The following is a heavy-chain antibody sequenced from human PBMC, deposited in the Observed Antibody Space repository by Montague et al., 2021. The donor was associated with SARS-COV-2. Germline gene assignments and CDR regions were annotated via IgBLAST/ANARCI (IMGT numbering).Heavy chain of an antibody. Sequence: SETLSLTCTVSGGSISSYNWSWIRQPPGKGLECIGYIYYSGNTNYNPSLKSRVTISVDASKSQFSLKLSSVTAADTAVYYCARGSGWYKYWYFDLWGRGTLVTVSS. CDR1: GGSISSYN. CDR3: ARGSGWYKYWYFDL. J-gene: IGHJ2*01. V-gene: IGHV4-59*01. CDR2: IYYSGNT. D-gene: IGHD6-19*01.